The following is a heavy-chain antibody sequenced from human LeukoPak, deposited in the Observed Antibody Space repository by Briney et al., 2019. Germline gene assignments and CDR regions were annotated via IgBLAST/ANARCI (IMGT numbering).Heavy chain of an antibody. CDR3: ASSLQQPT. CDR1: GLTVSSSY. Sequence: GGSLRLSCAASGLTVSSSYMSWVRQAPGKGLVWVSRINSDGSGTTYADSVKGRFTISRDNAKNTLYLQMNSLRAEDTAVYYCASSLQQPTWGQGTLVTVSS. J-gene: IGHJ5*02. CDR2: INSDGSGT. V-gene: IGHV3-74*01. D-gene: IGHD6-13*01.